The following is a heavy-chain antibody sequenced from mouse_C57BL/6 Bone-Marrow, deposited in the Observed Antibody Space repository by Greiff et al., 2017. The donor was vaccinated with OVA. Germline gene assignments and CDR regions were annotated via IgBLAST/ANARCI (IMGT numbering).Heavy chain of an antibody. CDR1: GYTFTSYW. V-gene: IGHV1-50*01. CDR3: ARRRVRPYYFDD. J-gene: IGHJ2*01. D-gene: IGHD5-1*01. CDR2: IDPSDSYT. Sequence: VQLQQPGAELVQPGASVKLSCKASGYTFTSYWMQWVHQRPGQGLEWIGEIDPSDSYTNYNQKFKGKATLTVDTSSSTAYMQLSSLTSEDSAVNYCARRRVRPYYFDDWGQGTTLTVSS.